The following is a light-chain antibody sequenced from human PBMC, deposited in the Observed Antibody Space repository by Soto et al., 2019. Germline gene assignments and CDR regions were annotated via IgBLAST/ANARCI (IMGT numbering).Light chain of an antibody. CDR1: SGHSSYI. CDR2: LEGSGSY. Sequence: QLVLTQSSSASASLGSSVKLTCTLSSGHSSYIIAWHQQQPGKAPRYLMKLEGSGSYNKGSGVPDRFSGSSSGADRYLTISHLQFEDEADYYCETWDSNTHRVFGTGTKLTVL. V-gene: IGLV4-60*02. CDR3: ETWDSNTHRV. J-gene: IGLJ1*01.